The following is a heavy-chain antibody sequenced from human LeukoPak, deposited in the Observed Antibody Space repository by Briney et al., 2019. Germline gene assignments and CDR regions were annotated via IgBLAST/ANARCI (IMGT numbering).Heavy chain of an antibody. J-gene: IGHJ6*02. CDR2: INHSGST. V-gene: IGHV4-34*01. Sequence: SSETLSLTCAVYGGSFSGYYWSWTRQPPGKGLEWIGEINHSGSTNYNPSLKSRVTISVDTSKNQFSLKLSSVTAADTAVYYCARLDTAVAGNGYYGMDVWGQGTTVTVSS. D-gene: IGHD6-19*01. CDR1: GGSFSGYY. CDR3: ARLDTAVAGNGYYGMDV.